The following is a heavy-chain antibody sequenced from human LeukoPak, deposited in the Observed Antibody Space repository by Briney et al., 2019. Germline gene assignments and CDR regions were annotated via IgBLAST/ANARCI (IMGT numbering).Heavy chain of an antibody. CDR2: IWFDGTNE. J-gene: IGHJ4*02. D-gene: IGHD6-19*01. CDR1: GFTFSSYG. V-gene: IGHV3-33*08. CDR3: ARGTYHTGWPYSFDY. Sequence: PGGSLRLSCEASGFTFSSYGMHWVRQAPGKGLEWVTYIWFDGTNEYYADSVKGRFTISRDNSKNTLYLQMNSLRSEDTAAYYCARGTYHTGWPYSFDYWGQGTLFTVSS.